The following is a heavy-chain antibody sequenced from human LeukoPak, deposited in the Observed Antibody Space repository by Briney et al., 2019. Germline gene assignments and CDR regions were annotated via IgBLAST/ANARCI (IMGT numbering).Heavy chain of an antibody. Sequence: PGGSLRLSCAASGFTFSSYSMNWVRQAPGKGLEWVSYISSSSSTIYYADSVKGRFTISRDNSKNTLFLQINSLRAEDTAVYYCANDPSIGGRRGFYYGLDFWGQGTTVIVSS. CDR1: GFTFSSYS. V-gene: IGHV3-48*01. CDR2: ISSSSSTI. J-gene: IGHJ6*02. D-gene: IGHD6-6*01. CDR3: ANDPSIGGRRGFYYGLDF.